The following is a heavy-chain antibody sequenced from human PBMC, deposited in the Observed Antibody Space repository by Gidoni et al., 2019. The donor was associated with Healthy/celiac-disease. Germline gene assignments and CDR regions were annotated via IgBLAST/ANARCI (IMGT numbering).Heavy chain of an antibody. CDR2: IYYSGST. CDR3: ARVSAYGSSTYCYWGGWFDP. D-gene: IGHD2-2*01. CDR1: GGPISSAGYS. Sequence: QVQLQESGPGLVKPSQTLSLTCTVSGGPISSAGYSWSWIRQQSGKGLEWSGYIYYSGSTYYNPSLKSRVTISVDTSKNQFSLKLSSVTGADTAVYYCARVSAYGSSTYCYWGGWFDPWGQGTLVTVSS. J-gene: IGHJ5*02. V-gene: IGHV4-31*03.